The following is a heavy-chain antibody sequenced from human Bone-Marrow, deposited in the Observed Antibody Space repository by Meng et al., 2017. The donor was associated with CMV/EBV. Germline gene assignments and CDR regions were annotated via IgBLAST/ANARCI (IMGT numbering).Heavy chain of an antibody. CDR2: ISSSGSAI. J-gene: IGHJ5*02. D-gene: IGHD1-14*01. V-gene: IGHV3-11*04. Sequence: GGSLRLSCAASEFTFIDYYMGWIRQAPGKGLECISYISSSGSAIFYADSVKGRFTISRDNAERSLFLQLNNLRAEDTAVYYCARDSGPGGARSNWFDLWGQGTQVTVSS. CDR1: EFTFIDYY. CDR3: ARDSGPGGARSNWFDL.